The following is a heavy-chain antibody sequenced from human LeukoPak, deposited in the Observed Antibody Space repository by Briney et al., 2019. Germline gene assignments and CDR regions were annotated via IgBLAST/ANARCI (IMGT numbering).Heavy chain of an antibody. CDR2: IKQDGSEK. D-gene: IGHD5-24*01. CDR1: GFTFSSYW. CDR3: ARDLEMATDYFDY. Sequence: TGGSLRLSCAASGFTFSSYWMSWVRQAPGKRLEWVANIKQDGSEKYYVDSVKGRFTISRDNAKNSLYLQMNSLRAEDTAVYYCARDLEMATDYFDYWGQGTLVTVSS. J-gene: IGHJ4*02. V-gene: IGHV3-7*01.